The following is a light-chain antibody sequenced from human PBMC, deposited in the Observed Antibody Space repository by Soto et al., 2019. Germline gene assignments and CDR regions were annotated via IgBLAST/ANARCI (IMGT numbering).Light chain of an antibody. Sequence: DIQLTQSPSSLSASIGDRVTITCRASQSIPNSLNWYQQKPGKAPKLLIYATSGLQSGVPSRFSGSGSGTDFTLTISSLQREDSATYYCQQYSSYYRPFGQGTKVDIK. CDR3: QQYSSYYRP. CDR2: ATS. J-gene: IGKJ1*01. V-gene: IGKV1-39*01. CDR1: QSIPNS.